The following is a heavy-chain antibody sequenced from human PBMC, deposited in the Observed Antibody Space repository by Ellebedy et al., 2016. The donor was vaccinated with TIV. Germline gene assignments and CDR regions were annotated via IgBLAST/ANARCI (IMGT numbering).Heavy chain of an antibody. CDR2: MYYSGST. CDR3: ARVAYGDNGTYYFDY. J-gene: IGHJ4*02. CDR1: GGSISSSSYY. D-gene: IGHD4-17*01. Sequence: SETLSLTCTVSGGSISSSSYYWGWIRQAPGKGLGWIGSMYYSGSTNYNPSLKSRVAISEDTSKNQVSLRLGSVTAADTAVYYCARVAYGDNGTYYFDYWGQGALVTVSS. V-gene: IGHV4-39*07.